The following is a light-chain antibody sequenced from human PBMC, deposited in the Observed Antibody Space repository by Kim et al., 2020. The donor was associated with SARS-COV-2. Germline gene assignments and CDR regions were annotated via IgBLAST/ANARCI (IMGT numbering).Light chain of an antibody. V-gene: IGLV1-44*01. CDR2: SNN. CDR3: AAWDDSLNGWV. J-gene: IGLJ3*02. CDR1: SSNIGSNT. Sequence: QSVLTQPPSASGTPGQRVTISCSGSSSNIGSNTVSWYQQLPGTAPKLLINSNNQRPSGVPDRFSGYKSGTSASLAISGLQSEDEADYYCAAWDDSLNGWVFGGGTQLTVL.